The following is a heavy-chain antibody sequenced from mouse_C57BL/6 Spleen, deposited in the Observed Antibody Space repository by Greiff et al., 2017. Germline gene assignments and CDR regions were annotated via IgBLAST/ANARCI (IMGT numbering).Heavy chain of an antibody. CDR1: GYTFTDYE. D-gene: IGHD4-1*01. Sequence: QVQLQQSGAELVRPGASVTLSCKASGYTFTDYEMHWVRQTPVHGLEWIGAIDPETGGTAYNQKFKGKAILTADKSSSTAYMELRSLTSEDSAVYYCTRWAGTRDYWGQGTTLTVSS. V-gene: IGHV1-15*01. CDR2: IDPETGGT. J-gene: IGHJ2*01. CDR3: TRWAGTRDY.